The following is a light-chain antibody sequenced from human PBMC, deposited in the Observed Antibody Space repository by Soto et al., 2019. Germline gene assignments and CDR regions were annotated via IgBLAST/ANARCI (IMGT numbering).Light chain of an antibody. CDR3: QQSYSSPPT. CDR1: QSISSY. CDR2: AAS. Sequence: DIQMTHSPSSLSASVGDRVTITCLASQSISSYLNWYQQKPGKAPKLLIYAASSLQSGVPSRFSGSGSGTDFTLTICSLQPEDFATYYCQQSYSSPPTFGQGTKVDI. V-gene: IGKV1-39*01. J-gene: IGKJ1*01.